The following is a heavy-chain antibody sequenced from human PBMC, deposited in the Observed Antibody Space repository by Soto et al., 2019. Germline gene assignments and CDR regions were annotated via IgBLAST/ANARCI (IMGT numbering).Heavy chain of an antibody. D-gene: IGHD1-1*01. Sequence: EVRLLESGGGLVQPGGSLRLSCAASGFSFSSYDMTWVRQAPGQGLEWVSSLSVTGGGPYYADSVRGRFTMSRDNSKTTVYLQMNDLRPDDTAVYYCATWHEREHAFDVWGQGTTVTISS. J-gene: IGHJ3*01. CDR1: GFSFSSYD. CDR2: LSVTGGGP. V-gene: IGHV3-23*01. CDR3: ATWHEREHAFDV.